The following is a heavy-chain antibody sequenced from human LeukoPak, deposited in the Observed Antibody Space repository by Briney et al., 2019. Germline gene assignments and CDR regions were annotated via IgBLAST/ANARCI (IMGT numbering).Heavy chain of an antibody. D-gene: IGHD3-16*01. CDR2: IWYDGSNK. V-gene: IGHV3-33*01. Sequence: PGRSLRLSRAASGFTFSGYGMHWVRQAPGKGLEWVAAIWYDGSNKYHADSVKGRFTISRDNSKNTLYLQMNSLRAEDTAVYYCARGGGGYLDYWGQGTLVTVSS. CDR1: GFTFSGYG. J-gene: IGHJ4*02. CDR3: ARGGGGYLDY.